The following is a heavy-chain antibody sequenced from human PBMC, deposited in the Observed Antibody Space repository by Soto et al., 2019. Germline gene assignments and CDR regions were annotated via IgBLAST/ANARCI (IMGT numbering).Heavy chain of an antibody. CDR3: ARDGWDQGCMDV. J-gene: IGHJ6*02. CDR1: GFTFSSYS. D-gene: IGHD1-26*01. V-gene: IGHV3-21*01. CDR2: ISSSSSYI. Sequence: EVQLVESGGGLVKPGGSLRLSCAASGFTFSSYSMNWVRQAPGKGLEWVSSISSSSSYIYYADSVKGRFTISRDNAKNSLYLQMNNLRAEDTAVYYCARDGWDQGCMDVWGQGTTVTVSS.